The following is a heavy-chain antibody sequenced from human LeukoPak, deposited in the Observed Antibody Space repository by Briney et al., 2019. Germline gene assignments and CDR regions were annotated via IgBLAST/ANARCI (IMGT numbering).Heavy chain of an antibody. CDR1: GFTFSSYA. CDR2: ITSSGGST. D-gene: IGHD6-19*01. CDR3: AKFGPVAVAGTVDY. Sequence: GGSLRLSCAASGFTFSSYAMSWVRQAPGKGLEWVSAITSSGGSTYYAASVKGRFTISRDNSKNTLYLQMNSLRAEDTAVYYCAKFGPVAVAGTVDYWGQGTLVTVSS. J-gene: IGHJ4*02. V-gene: IGHV3-23*01.